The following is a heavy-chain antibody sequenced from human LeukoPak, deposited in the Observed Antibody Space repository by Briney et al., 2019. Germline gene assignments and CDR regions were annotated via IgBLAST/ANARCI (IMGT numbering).Heavy chain of an antibody. Sequence: PSETLSLTCTVSGGSFTTYYWSWIRQPPGKRLEWIGHIHYSGSINYNPSLKSRVTISLDTSKNQFSLKLSSVTAADTAIYYCATTAGTTRLFQHWGQGTLVTVSS. V-gene: IGHV4-59*01. J-gene: IGHJ1*01. CDR3: ATTAGTTRLFQH. CDR2: IHYSGSI. D-gene: IGHD4-11*01. CDR1: GGSFTTYY.